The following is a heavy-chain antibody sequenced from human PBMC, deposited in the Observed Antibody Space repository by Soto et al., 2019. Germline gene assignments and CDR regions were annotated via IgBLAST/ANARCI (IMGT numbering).Heavy chain of an antibody. V-gene: IGHV3-23*01. J-gene: IGHJ6*02. CDR1: GLDFSSEV. Sequence: GGSLRLSCAASGLDFSSEVMCWVRQAPGKGLEWVSSVSGSGRTIYHADSMRGRFAISRDNSKNSLYLQLNNLRVDDTAVYYCAKVGPSYYYGMDVWGQGTAVTVSS. D-gene: IGHD1-26*01. CDR2: VSGSGRTI. CDR3: AKVGPSYYYGMDV.